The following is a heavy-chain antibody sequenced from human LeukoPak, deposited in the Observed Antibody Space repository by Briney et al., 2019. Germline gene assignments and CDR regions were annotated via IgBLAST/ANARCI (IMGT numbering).Heavy chain of an antibody. V-gene: IGHV3-30*02. CDR3: ARVAVLLWFGELLTWFDP. CDR1: GFTFSSYG. Sequence: GGSLRLSCAASGFTFSSYGMHWVRQAPGKGLEWVAFIRYDGSNKYYADSVKGRFTISRDNAKNSLYLQMNSLRAEDTAVYYCARVAVLLWFGELLTWFDPWGQGTLVTVSS. CDR2: IRYDGSNK. D-gene: IGHD3-10*01. J-gene: IGHJ5*02.